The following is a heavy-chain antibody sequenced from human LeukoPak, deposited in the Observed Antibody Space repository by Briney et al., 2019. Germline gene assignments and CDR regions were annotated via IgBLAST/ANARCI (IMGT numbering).Heavy chain of an antibody. Sequence: ASVKVSCKASGYTFTGDYMHWVRQAPGQGLEWMGRINPNSGGTNYAQKFQGRVTMTRDTSISTAYMELSRLRSDDTAVYYCASARSGVVPAATNLYNWFDPWGQGTLVTVSS. CDR2: INPNSGGT. D-gene: IGHD2-2*01. CDR3: ASARSGVVPAATNLYNWFDP. V-gene: IGHV1-2*06. J-gene: IGHJ5*02. CDR1: GYTFTGDY.